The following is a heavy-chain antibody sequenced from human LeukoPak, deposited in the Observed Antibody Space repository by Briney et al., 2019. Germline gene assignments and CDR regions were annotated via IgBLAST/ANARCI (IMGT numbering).Heavy chain of an antibody. J-gene: IGHJ6*03. D-gene: IGHD3-10*01. CDR2: VFYSGDT. CDR1: AGSISSNY. CDR3: ARHIYGAYYYMDV. Sequence: SETLSLTCTVSAGSISSNYWSWIRQPPGKGLEWIGYVFYSGDTNYNPSLKSRVTISIDTSKNQFSLNLSSVTAADTAVYYCARHIYGAYYYMDVWGKGTTVTVSS. V-gene: IGHV4-59*08.